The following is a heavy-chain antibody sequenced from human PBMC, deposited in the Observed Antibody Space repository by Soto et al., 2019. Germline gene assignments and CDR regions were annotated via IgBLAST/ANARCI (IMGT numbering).Heavy chain of an antibody. V-gene: IGHV1-69*01. J-gene: IGHJ5*02. D-gene: IGHD4-17*01. CDR3: ARDHYGDYSTWFDP. Sequence: NYAQKFQGRVTITADESTSTAYMELSSLRSEDTAVYYCARDHYGDYSTWFDPWGQGTLVTVSS.